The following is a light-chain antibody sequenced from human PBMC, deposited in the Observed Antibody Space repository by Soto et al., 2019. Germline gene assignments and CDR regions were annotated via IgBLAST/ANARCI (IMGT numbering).Light chain of an antibody. CDR2: EVT. CDR3: QSYDSSLSGAYV. CDR1: SSDVGAYNY. J-gene: IGLJ1*01. Sequence: QSVLTQPPSASGSPGQSVTISCTGTSSDVGAYNYVSWYQHHPGKAPQLMLYEVTKRTSGVPDRFSGSKSGNTASLTVSGLQAEDEADYYCQSYDSSLSGAYVFGTGTKVTVL. V-gene: IGLV2-8*01.